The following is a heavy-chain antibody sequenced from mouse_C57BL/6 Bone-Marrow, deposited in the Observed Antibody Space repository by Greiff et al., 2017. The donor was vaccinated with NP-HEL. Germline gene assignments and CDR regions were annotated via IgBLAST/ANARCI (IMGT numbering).Heavy chain of an antibody. CDR3: ISYSFAY. CDR2: IDPENGDT. V-gene: IGHV14-4*01. D-gene: IGHD2-12*01. CDR1: GFNIKDDY. J-gene: IGHJ3*01. Sequence: EVQLQGSGAELVGPGASVKLSCPASGFNIKDDYMHWVKQRPEQGLEWIGWIDPENGDTEYASKFQGKATITADTSSNTAYLQLSSLTSEDTAVYYCISYSFAYWGQGTLVTVSA.